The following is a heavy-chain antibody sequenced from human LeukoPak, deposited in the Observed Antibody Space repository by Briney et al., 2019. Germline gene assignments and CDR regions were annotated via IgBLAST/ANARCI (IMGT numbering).Heavy chain of an antibody. J-gene: IGHJ4*02. D-gene: IGHD6-13*01. V-gene: IGHV3-9*01. CDR2: ISWNSGSI. Sequence: PGGSLRLSCVASGSTFSSYGMQWVRQAPGKGLEWVSGISWNSGSIGYADSVKGRFTISRDNAKNSLYLQMNSLRAEDTAVYYCARDLPQYSSSWYPFDYWGQGTLVTVSS. CDR1: GSTFSSYG. CDR3: ARDLPQYSSSWYPFDY.